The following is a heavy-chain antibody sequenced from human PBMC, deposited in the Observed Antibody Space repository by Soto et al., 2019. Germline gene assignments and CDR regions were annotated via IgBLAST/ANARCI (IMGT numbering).Heavy chain of an antibody. CDR1: VGSFSGYY. CDR2: INHSGST. Sequence: QVQLQQWGAGLLKPSETLSLTCAVYVGSFSGYYWSWIRQPPGKGLEWIGEINHSGSTNYNPSLKSRVTISVDTSKNQFSLKLSSVTASDTAVYYCASGPGLLRFWEGLALSDGFYPWGQGTLVTVSS. CDR3: ASGPGLLRFWEGLALSDGFYP. V-gene: IGHV4-34*01. J-gene: IGHJ5*02. D-gene: IGHD3-3*01.